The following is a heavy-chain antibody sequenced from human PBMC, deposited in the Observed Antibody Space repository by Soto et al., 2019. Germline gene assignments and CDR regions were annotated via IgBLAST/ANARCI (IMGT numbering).Heavy chain of an antibody. V-gene: IGHV3-23*01. CDR3: AKGFGGEWSSLDY. J-gene: IGHJ4*02. Sequence: GGSLRLSCVASGFSFSSFAMSWVRQAPGKGLEWVSVISGSGGSAYYAGSVKGRFTISRDNSKNTLYLQMNSLRAEDTALYYCAKGFGGEWSSLDYWGQGTLVTVSS. CDR1: GFSFSSFA. CDR2: ISGSGGSA. D-gene: IGHD3-3*01.